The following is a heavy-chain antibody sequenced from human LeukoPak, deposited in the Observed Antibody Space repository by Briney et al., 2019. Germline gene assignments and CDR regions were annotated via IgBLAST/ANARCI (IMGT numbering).Heavy chain of an antibody. J-gene: IGHJ4*02. CDR2: IYSGGST. D-gene: IGHD3-22*01. V-gene: IGHV3-53*01. CDR3: ARETYYYESSGYPLDY. CDR1: GFTVSSNY. Sequence: PGGSLRLSCAASGFTVSSNYMSWVRQAPGKGLEWVSVIYSGGSTYYADSVKGRFTISRDNSKNTLYLQMNSLRAEDTAVYHCARETYYYESSGYPLDYWRQGTLVTVSS.